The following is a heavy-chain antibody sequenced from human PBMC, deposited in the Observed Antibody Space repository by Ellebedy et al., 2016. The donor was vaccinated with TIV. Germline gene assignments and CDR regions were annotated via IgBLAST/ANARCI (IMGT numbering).Heavy chain of an antibody. CDR1: GFTFSTIA. CDR2: ISADGGKT. D-gene: IGHD3-22*01. J-gene: IGHJ3*02. CDR3: ANHLDRSGRLVGFAI. Sequence: GESLKISCAASGFTFSTIAMSLVRQAPGKGLEWVSAISADGGKTHYTDSVRGRVTISRDNSKSMLYLQANSLRAEDTAIYYCANHLDRSGRLVGFAIWGQGTVVTVSS. V-gene: IGHV3-23*01.